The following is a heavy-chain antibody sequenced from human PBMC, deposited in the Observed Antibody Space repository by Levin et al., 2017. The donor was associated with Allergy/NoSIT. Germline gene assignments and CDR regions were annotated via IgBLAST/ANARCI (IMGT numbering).Heavy chain of an antibody. CDR3: ARAATYYYGSGSVSYWYFDL. Sequence: LSLTCAASGFTFSSSGMHWVRQAPGKGLEWVAVIWYDGSNKYYADSVKGRFTISRDNSKNTLYLQMNSLRAEDTAVYYCARAATYYYGSGSVSYWYFDLWGRGTLVTVSS. J-gene: IGHJ2*01. CDR1: GFTFSSSG. CDR2: IWYDGSNK. V-gene: IGHV3-33*01. D-gene: IGHD3-10*01.